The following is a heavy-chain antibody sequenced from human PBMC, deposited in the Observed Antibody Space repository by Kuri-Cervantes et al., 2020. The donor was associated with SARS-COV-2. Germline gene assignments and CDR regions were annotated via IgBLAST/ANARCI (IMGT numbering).Heavy chain of an antibody. V-gene: IGHV3-7*01. CDR1: GFISSSYW. CDR2: IKQDGSEK. D-gene: IGHD6-19*01. CDR3: ARSSGSRIWFDY. Sequence: GGSLRLSCAASGFISSSYWMSWARQAPGKGLEWAANIKQDGSEKYYVDSVKGRFTISRDNAKKSLYLQMNSLRAEDTAVYYCARSSGSRIWFDYWGQGILVTVSS. J-gene: IGHJ4*02.